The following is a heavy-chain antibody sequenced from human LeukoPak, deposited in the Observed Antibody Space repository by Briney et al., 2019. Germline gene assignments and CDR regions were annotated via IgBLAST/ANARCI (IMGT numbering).Heavy chain of an antibody. CDR3: TRTSSATAIDY. Sequence: SETLSLTCTVSGGSISNYYWSWIRQPPGKRLEWIGYIYYTGSTNYNPSLKSRVTMSVDTSRNQFSLKLRSATPADAAVYYCTRTSSATAIDYWGQGTLVTVSS. D-gene: IGHD1-1*01. V-gene: IGHV4-59*01. J-gene: IGHJ4*02. CDR1: GGSISNYY. CDR2: IYYTGST.